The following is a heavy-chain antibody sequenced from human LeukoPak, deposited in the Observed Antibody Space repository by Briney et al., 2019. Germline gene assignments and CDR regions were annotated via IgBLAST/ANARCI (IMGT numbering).Heavy chain of an antibody. Sequence: SETLSLTCTVSGGSISSYCWSWIRQPPGKGLEWIGYIYYSGSTNYNPSLKSRVTISVDTSKNQFSLKLSSVTAADTAVYYCARDTRDIAARPRGYYYYYMDVWGKGTTVTVSS. CDR3: ARDTRDIAARPRGYYYYYMDV. CDR1: GGSISSYC. D-gene: IGHD6-6*01. J-gene: IGHJ6*03. V-gene: IGHV4-59*01. CDR2: IYYSGST.